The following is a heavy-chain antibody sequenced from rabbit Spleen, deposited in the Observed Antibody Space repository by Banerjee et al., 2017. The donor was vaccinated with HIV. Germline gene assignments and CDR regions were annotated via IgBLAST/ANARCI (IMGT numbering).Heavy chain of an antibody. Sequence: QSLEESGGGLVKPGASLTLTCKASGFPFSSDYDMCWVRQAPGKGLEWIACINAVTGRAVYASWAKGRFTFSKTSSTTVTLQMTSLTAADTATYFCARALATMTMMITPFNLWGQGTLVTVS. CDR2: INAVTGRA. CDR1: GFPFSSDYD. CDR3: ARALATMTMMITPFNL. J-gene: IGHJ4*01. V-gene: IGHV1S40*01. D-gene: IGHD2-1*01.